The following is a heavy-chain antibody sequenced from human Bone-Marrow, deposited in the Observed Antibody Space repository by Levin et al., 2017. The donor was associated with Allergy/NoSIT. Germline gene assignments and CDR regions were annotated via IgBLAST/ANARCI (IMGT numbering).Heavy chain of an antibody. CDR2: VSFDANDK. D-gene: IGHD3-22*01. Sequence: PGGSLRLSCAASGFTFSRYGMHWVRQAPGKGLEWVAVVSFDANDKYYSDSVKGRFTISRDNSKNTVHLDMTSLRSEDTAVYYCGKAHYYESSGFSHETFDIWGQGTLVAVSS. CDR1: GFTFSRYG. J-gene: IGHJ3*02. V-gene: IGHV3-30*18. CDR3: GKAHYYESSGFSHETFDI.